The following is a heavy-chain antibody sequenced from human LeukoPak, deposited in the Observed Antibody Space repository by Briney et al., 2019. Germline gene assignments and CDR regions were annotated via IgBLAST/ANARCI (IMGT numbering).Heavy chain of an antibody. D-gene: IGHD2-2*01. CDR2: ISSSSSYI. CDR3: ARDRCSSTSCYVTY. Sequence: GGFLRLSCAAFGFAFSSYSMNWVRQAPGKGLEWVSCISSSSSYIYYADSVKGRFTISRDNAKNSLYLQMNSLRAEDTAVYYCARDRCSSTSCYVTYWGQGTLVTVSS. CDR1: GFAFSSYS. V-gene: IGHV3-21*01. J-gene: IGHJ4*02.